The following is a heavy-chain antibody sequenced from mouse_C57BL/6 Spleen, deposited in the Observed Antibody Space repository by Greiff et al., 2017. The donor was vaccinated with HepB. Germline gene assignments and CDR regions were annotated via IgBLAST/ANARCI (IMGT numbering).Heavy chain of an antibody. CDR1: GYTFTSYW. CDR2: IDPNSGGT. J-gene: IGHJ1*03. CDR3: ARTYYYGSSRYFDV. D-gene: IGHD1-1*01. V-gene: IGHV1-72*01. Sequence: VKQSCKASGYTFTSYWMHWVKQRPGRGLEWIGRIDPNSGGTKYNEKFKSKATLTVDKPSSTAYMQLSSLTSEDSAVYYCARTYYYGSSRYFDVWGTGTTVTVSS.